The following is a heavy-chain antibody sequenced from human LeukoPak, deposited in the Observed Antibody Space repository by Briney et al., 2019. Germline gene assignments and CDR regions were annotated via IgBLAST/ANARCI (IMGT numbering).Heavy chain of an antibody. D-gene: IGHD3-22*01. CDR1: GFTFSSYA. Sequence: TGGSLRLSCAPAGFTFSSYAMHWVRQAPGKGLEYVSGISSNGGSTYYANSVKGRFTISRDNSKNTLYLQMGSLRDEDMAVYYCATLKGGYYYDSSGYYFDYWGQGTLVTVSS. J-gene: IGHJ4*02. V-gene: IGHV3-64*01. CDR3: ATLKGGYYYDSSGYYFDY. CDR2: ISSNGGST.